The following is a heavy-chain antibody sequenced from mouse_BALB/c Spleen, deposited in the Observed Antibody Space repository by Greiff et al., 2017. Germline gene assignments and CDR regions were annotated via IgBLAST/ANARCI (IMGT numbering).Heavy chain of an antibody. D-gene: IGHD1-1*01. CDR3: ARTEDGSSWAMDY. Sequence: EVMLVESGGGLVQPGGSLKLSCAASGFTFSSYTMSWVRQTPEKRLEWAAYISNGGGSTYYPDTVKGRFTISRDNAKNTLYLQMSSLKSEDTAMYYCARTEDGSSWAMDYWGQGTSVTVSS. CDR2: ISNGGGST. J-gene: IGHJ4*01. V-gene: IGHV5-12-2*01. CDR1: GFTFSSYT.